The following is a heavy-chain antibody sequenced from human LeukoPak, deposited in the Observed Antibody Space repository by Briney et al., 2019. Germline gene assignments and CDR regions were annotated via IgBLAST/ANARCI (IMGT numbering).Heavy chain of an antibody. J-gene: IGHJ6*03. D-gene: IGHD3-10*01. CDR1: GGFFIDYL. V-gene: IGHV4-34*01. CDR3: ARGKRVWFGELMTSFSYFHIGV. CDR2: INQGGRT. Sequence: SETLSLTCAVNGGFFIDYLWTWIRQSPGKGLEWIGEINQGGRTNFNPSLKSRVTISADRSKYHFSLTLRSVTAADTAVYYCARGKRVWFGELMTSFSYFHIGVWGRGTTVIVSS.